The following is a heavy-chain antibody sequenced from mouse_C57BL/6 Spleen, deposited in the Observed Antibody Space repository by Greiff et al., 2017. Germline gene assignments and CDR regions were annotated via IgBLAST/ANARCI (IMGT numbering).Heavy chain of an antibody. CDR1: GFTFTDYS. CDR2: IRNKANGYTT. CDR3: AMGGSSHYFDY. D-gene: IGHD1-1*01. J-gene: IGHJ2*01. V-gene: IGHV7-3*01. Sequence: EVMLEESGGGLVQPGGSLSLSCAASGFTFTDYSISWVRQPPGKALEWLGFIRNKANGYTTEYSASVKGRFTISRDNSESILYLQMNALRAEDSATYYRAMGGSSHYFDYWGQGTTLTVSS.